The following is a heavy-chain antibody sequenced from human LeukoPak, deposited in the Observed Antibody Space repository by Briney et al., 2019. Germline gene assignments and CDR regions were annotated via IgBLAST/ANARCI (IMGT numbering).Heavy chain of an antibody. D-gene: IGHD3-3*01. Sequence: PGGSLRLSCAASGFTFSSYSMDWVRQAPGKGLEWVSYISSSSSTIYYADSVKGRFTISRDNAKNSLYLQMNSLRAEDTAVYYCARGATIFGVVFDYWGQGTLVTVSS. CDR2: ISSSSSTI. V-gene: IGHV3-48*01. CDR3: ARGATIFGVVFDY. J-gene: IGHJ4*02. CDR1: GFTFSSYS.